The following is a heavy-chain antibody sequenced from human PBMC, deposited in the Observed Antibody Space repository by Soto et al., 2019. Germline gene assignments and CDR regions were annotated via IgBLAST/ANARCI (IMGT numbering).Heavy chain of an antibody. CDR2: INPSGGST. CDR3: ARAEWFDP. Sequence: APVKVSSKASGYTFTSYYIHWVRQAPGQGLEWMGIINPSGGSTSYAQKFHGRVTMTRDTSTSTVYMELSSLRSEDTAVYYRARAEWFDPWGQGTLVTVS. V-gene: IGHV1-46*03. CDR1: GYTFTSYY. J-gene: IGHJ5*02.